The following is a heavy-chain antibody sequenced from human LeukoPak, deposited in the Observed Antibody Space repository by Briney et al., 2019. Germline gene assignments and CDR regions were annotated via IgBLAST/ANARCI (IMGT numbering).Heavy chain of an antibody. V-gene: IGHV3-30*18. CDR2: ISYDGTNK. CDR1: GFSFSSYG. D-gene: IGHD1-1*01. J-gene: IGHJ4*02. CDR3: AKDRGWNGAFDH. Sequence: GGSLRLSCAASGFSFSSYGMHWVRQAPGKGLEWVAVISYDGTNKDYADSVKGRFTISRDNSKNTLFLQMNSLRTEDTAVYYCAKDRGWNGAFDHWGQGTLVAVSS.